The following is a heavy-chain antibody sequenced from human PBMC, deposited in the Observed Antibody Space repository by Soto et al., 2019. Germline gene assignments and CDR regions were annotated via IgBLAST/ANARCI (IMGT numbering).Heavy chain of an antibody. CDR1: GFTFSNYG. Sequence: LRLSCAASGFTFSNYGMHWVRQAPGKGLEWVALIWFDGSDKYYADSVKGRFTMSRDNSKNTVYLQMNSLRAEDTAMYYCARLYCSSPSCYSVGAFEIRGQGTMVTVSS. D-gene: IGHD2-2*01. CDR2: IWFDGSDK. J-gene: IGHJ3*02. V-gene: IGHV3-33*01. CDR3: ARLYCSSPSCYSVGAFEI.